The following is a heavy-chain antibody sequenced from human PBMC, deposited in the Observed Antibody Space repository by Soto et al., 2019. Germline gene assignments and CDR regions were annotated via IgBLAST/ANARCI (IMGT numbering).Heavy chain of an antibody. CDR1: GGTFSSYA. CDR3: ARSQGSSTSLAIYYYYYYGMDV. J-gene: IGHJ6*02. CDR2: IIPISDTT. Sequence: QVQLVQSGAEVKKPGSSVKVSCKASGGTFSSYAISWVRQAPGQGLEWMVGIIPISDTTNYAQKFQGRVTITADESTSTAYMELSSLRSEDTAVYYCARSQGSSTSLAIYYYYYYGMDVWGQGTTVTVSS. D-gene: IGHD2-2*01. V-gene: IGHV1-69*01.